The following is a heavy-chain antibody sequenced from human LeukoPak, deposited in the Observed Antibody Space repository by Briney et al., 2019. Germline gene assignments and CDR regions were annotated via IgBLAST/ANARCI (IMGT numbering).Heavy chain of an antibody. CDR2: VYYTGST. D-gene: IGHD3-3*01. Sequence: SETLSLTCTVPGGSISPYSWSWIRQPPGKGLDWIGYVYYTGSTNYNPSLRSRVTISVDRSKNQFSLNLSSVTAADTAVYYCARGNYDFWSGTTNYYFDYWGQGTLVTVSS. V-gene: IGHV4-59*01. CDR3: ARGNYDFWSGTTNYYFDY. J-gene: IGHJ4*02. CDR1: GGSISPYS.